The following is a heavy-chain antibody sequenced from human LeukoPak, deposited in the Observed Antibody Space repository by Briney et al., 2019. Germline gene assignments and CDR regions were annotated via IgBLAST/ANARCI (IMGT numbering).Heavy chain of an antibody. CDR2: INPKSGGT. J-gene: IGHJ6*02. V-gene: IGHV1-2*02. D-gene: IGHD5-12*01. CDR1: VYTFTGFY. Sequence: GASVKVSCKASVYTFTGFYIHWVRQAPGQGLEWVGWINPKSGGTNYAQKFQGRVTVTRDTSINTAYMEVSSLKSDDTAVYYCAKYSGYDGYYYAMDVWGQGTTVTVSS. CDR3: AKYSGYDGYYYAMDV.